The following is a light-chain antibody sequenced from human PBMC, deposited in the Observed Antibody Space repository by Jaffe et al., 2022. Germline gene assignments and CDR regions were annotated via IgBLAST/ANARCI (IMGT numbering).Light chain of an antibody. V-gene: IGKV1-9*01. CDR2: AAS. J-gene: IGKJ2*01. Sequence: DIQLTQSPAFLSASVGDRVTITCRASQGISSHLAWYQQKTGKAPKLLIYAASTLQSGVPSRFSGSGSGTDFTLTISSLQPEDFATYSCQQFNSFPYTFGQGTKLEI. CDR1: QGISSH. CDR3: QQFNSFPYT.